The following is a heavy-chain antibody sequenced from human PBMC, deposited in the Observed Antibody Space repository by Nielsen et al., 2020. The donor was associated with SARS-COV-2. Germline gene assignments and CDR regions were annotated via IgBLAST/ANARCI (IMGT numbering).Heavy chain of an antibody. D-gene: IGHD3-3*01. V-gene: IGHV1-18*04. CDR2: ISAYNGNT. Sequence: ASVKVSCKASGYTFTSYYMHWVRQAPGQGLEWMGWISAYNGNTNYAQKLQGRVTMTTDTSTSTAYMELRSLRSDDTAVYYCARDLNYDFWSGYYPPYYYYGMDVWGQGTTVTVSS. CDR3: ARDLNYDFWSGYYPPYYYYGMDV. CDR1: GYTFTSYY. J-gene: IGHJ6*02.